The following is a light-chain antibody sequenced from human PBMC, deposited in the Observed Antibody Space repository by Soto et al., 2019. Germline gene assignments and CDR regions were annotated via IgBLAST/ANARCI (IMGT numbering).Light chain of an antibody. Sequence: EIVLTQSPGTLSLSPGERSTLSCRASQSVSSSYLTWYQKKPGRAHRLLIYGASSRATGIPDRFSVSGSGRDFNLTISILEREDLAVYYRQQYDGSPLPFRGGTKVQI. J-gene: IGKJ4*01. CDR2: GAS. CDR3: QQYDGSPLP. CDR1: QSVSSSY. V-gene: IGKV3-20*01.